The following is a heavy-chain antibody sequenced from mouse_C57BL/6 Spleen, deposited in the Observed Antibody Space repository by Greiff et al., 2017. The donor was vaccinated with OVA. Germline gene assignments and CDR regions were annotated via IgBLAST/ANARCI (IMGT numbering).Heavy chain of an antibody. CDR2: IRNKANGYTT. CDR1: GFTFTDYY. D-gene: IGHD1-1*01. J-gene: IGHJ1*03. V-gene: IGHV7-3*01. Sequence: EVKLVESGGGLVQPGGSLSLSCAASGFTFTDYYMSWVRQPPGKALEWLGFIRNKANGYTTEYSASVKGRFTISRDTSQSILYLQMNALRAEDSATYYCARYKTTVGACYFDVWGTGTTVTVSS. CDR3: ARYKTTVGACYFDV.